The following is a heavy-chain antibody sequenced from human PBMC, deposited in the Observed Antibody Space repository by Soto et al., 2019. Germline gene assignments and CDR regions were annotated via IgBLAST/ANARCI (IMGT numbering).Heavy chain of an antibody. D-gene: IGHD3-10*01. J-gene: IGHJ4*02. CDR2: IRDRAYNYAT. CDR1: GFVFKDSS. V-gene: IGHV3-73*01. CDR3: TRLISAAQDY. Sequence: EVLLVESGEGLVQPGGSLKLSCEASGFVFKDSSIHWVRQASGKGLEWVGRIRDRAYNYATAYAASVKGRFTISRDDSNNKAYLQMDSLKTEDTAIYYCTRLISAAQDYWGQGTLVTVSS.